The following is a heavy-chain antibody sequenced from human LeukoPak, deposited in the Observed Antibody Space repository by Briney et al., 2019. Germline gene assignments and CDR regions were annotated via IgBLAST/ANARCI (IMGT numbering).Heavy chain of an antibody. D-gene: IGHD6-13*01. CDR1: GFTFSSYA. CDR3: ARYPDSSSWYYFDY. CDR2: ISGSGGST. V-gene: IGHV3-23*01. J-gene: IGHJ4*02. Sequence: GGSLRLSCAASGFTFSSYAMSWVRQAPGKGLEWVSAISGSGGSTYYADSVKGRFTISRDNAKNSLYLQMNSLRAEDTAVYYCARYPDSSSWYYFDYWGQGTLVTVSS.